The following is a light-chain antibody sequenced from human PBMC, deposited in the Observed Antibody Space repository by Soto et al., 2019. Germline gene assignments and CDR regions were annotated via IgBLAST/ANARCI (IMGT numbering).Light chain of an antibody. CDR3: QQYNEWPPGYT. CDR2: SAS. J-gene: IGKJ2*01. Sequence: DIVLAQSPGTLSLSPGQRATLSCRAGQAVNPNYIAWYQQRPGQAPRLLLSSASTRATGIPARFSGSGSGTEFTLTISGLQSEDFAVYYCQQYNEWPPGYTFGQGTKIEIK. CDR1: QAVNPN. V-gene: IGKV3-15*01.